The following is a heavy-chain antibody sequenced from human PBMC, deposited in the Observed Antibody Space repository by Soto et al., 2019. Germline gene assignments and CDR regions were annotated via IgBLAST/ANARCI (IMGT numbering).Heavy chain of an antibody. CDR1: GGSISSYY. Sequence: PSETLSLTCTVSGGSISSYYWSWIRQPPGKGLEWIGYIYYSGSTNYNPSLKSRVTISVDTSKNQFSLKLSSVTAADTAVYYCARHYDSSGYYYYYYGMDVWGQGTTVTVSS. CDR3: ARHYDSSGYYYYYYGMDV. J-gene: IGHJ6*02. CDR2: IYYSGST. V-gene: IGHV4-59*01. D-gene: IGHD3-22*01.